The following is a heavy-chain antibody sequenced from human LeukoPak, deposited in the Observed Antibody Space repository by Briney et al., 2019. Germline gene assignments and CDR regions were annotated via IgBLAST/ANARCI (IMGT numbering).Heavy chain of an antibody. V-gene: IGHV1-46*01. CDR2: INPSGGST. CDR3: ARGLQRIAAAGTRRYYYYMDV. J-gene: IGHJ6*03. CDR1: GYTFTSYY. Sequence: ASVKVSCKASGYTFTSYYMHWVRQAPGQGLEWMGIINPSGGSTSYAQKFQGRVTMTRDMSTSTVYMELSSLRSEDTAVYYCARGLQRIAAAGTRRYYYYMDVWGKGTTVTVSS. D-gene: IGHD6-13*01.